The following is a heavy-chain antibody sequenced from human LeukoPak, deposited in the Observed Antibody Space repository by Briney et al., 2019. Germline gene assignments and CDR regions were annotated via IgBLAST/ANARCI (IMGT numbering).Heavy chain of an antibody. CDR1: GFTFSSYG. CDR2: ISGSGGST. J-gene: IGHJ3*02. Sequence: GGSLRLSCAASGFTFSSYGMSWVRQAPGKGLEWVSAISGSGGSTYYADSVKGRFTISRDNAKNSLYLQMNRLRAEDTAVYYCARLKMTTVTTGAFDIWGQGTMVTVSS. D-gene: IGHD4-17*01. V-gene: IGHV3-23*01. CDR3: ARLKMTTVTTGAFDI.